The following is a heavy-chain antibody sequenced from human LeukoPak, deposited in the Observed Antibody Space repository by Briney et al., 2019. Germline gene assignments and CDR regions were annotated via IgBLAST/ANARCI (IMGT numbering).Heavy chain of an antibody. CDR2: MNPNSGNT. V-gene: IGHV1-8*01. Sequence: ASVKVSCKASGYTFTSYDINWVRQATGQGLEWMGRMNPNSGNTGYAQNFQGRVTMTRDTSISTAYMELSSLGSEDTAVYYCARRTRTTTVVTDNWFDPWGQGTLVTVSS. CDR3: ARRTRTTTVVTDNWFDP. J-gene: IGHJ5*02. D-gene: IGHD4-23*01. CDR1: GYTFTSYD.